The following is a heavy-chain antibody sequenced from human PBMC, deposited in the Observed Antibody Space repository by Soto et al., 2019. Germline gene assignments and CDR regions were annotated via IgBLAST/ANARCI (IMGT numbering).Heavy chain of an antibody. CDR3: ARSGYCSGGSCYNHDAFDI. D-gene: IGHD2-15*01. V-gene: IGHV1-18*04. Sequence: ASVKVSCKASGYTFTSYGISWVRQAPGQGLEWMGWISAYNGNTNYAQKLQGRVTMTTDTSTSTAYMELRSLRSDDTAVYYCARSGYCSGGSCYNHDAFDIWGQGTMVTVS. J-gene: IGHJ3*02. CDR1: GYTFTSYG. CDR2: ISAYNGNT.